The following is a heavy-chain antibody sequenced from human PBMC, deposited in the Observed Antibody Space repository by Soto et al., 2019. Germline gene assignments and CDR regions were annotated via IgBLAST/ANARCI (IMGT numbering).Heavy chain of an antibody. J-gene: IGHJ4*02. CDR2: INPNSGGT. Sequence: ASVKVSWKASGYTFTGYYMHWVRQAPGQGLEWMGWINPNSGGTNYAQKFQGWVTMTRDTSISTAYMELSRLRSDDTAVYYCARRRYYGSGSYYNGWLDYWGQGTLVTVSS. D-gene: IGHD3-10*01. CDR1: GYTFTGYY. V-gene: IGHV1-2*04. CDR3: ARRRYYGSGSYYNGWLDY.